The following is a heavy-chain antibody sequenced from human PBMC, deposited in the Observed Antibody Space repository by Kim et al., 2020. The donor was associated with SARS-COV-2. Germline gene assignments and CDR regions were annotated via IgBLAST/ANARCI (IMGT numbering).Heavy chain of an antibody. CDR3: ASTPHDPWFGELGTGVDFDY. CDR1: GGSISSSSYY. V-gene: IGHV4-39*07. Sequence: SETLSLTCTVSGGSISSSSYYWGWIRQPPGKGLEWIGSIYYSGSTYYNPSLKSRVTISVDTSKNQFSLKLSSVTAADTAVYYCASTPHDPWFGELGTGVDFDYWGQGTLVTVSS. J-gene: IGHJ4*02. D-gene: IGHD3-10*01. CDR2: IYYSGST.